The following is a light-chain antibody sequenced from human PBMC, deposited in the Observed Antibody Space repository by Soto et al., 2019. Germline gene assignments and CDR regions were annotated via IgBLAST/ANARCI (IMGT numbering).Light chain of an antibody. CDR1: TGAVTSG. CDR3: QQYGSSLFT. Sequence: LTVSPGGTVTLTCGSSTGAVTSGHYPYWFQQKPGQAPRVLIYGTSIRASGVPERFSGGGSGTDFTLTITRLEPEDFAVYYCQQYGSSLFTFGPGT. CDR2: GTS. J-gene: IGKJ3*01. V-gene: IGKV3-20*01.